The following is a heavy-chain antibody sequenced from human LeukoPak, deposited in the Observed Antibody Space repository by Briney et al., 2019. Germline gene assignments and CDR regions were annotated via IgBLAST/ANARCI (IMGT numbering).Heavy chain of an antibody. D-gene: IGHD2-2*01. CDR2: IYYSGST. Sequence: PSQTLSLTCTVSGDSISSGGYYWSWIRQHPGKGLGWIGYIYYSGSTYYNPSLKSRVTISVDTSKNQFSLKLSSVTAADTAVYYWASRYCSSTSCYWFDPWGQGTLVTVSS. J-gene: IGHJ5*02. CDR3: ASRYCSSTSCYWFDP. V-gene: IGHV4-31*03. CDR1: GDSISSGGYY.